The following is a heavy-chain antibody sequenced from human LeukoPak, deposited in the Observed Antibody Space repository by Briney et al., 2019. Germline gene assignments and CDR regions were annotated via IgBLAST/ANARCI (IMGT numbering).Heavy chain of an antibody. CDR3: ARNTMVRGVLNFDY. Sequence: ASVKVSCKASGYTFTSYDINWVRQATGQGLEWMGWMNPNSGNTGYAQKFQGRVTITRNTSINTAYMELSSLRSEDTAVYYCARNTMVRGVLNFDYWGQGTLVTVSS. CDR2: MNPNSGNT. D-gene: IGHD3-10*01. J-gene: IGHJ4*02. CDR1: GYTFTSYD. V-gene: IGHV1-8*03.